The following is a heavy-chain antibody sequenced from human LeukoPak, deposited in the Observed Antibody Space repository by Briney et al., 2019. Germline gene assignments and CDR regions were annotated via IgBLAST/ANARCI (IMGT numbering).Heavy chain of an antibody. J-gene: IGHJ4*02. CDR3: AIPEGYSSGWQRGYYFDY. D-gene: IGHD6-19*01. Sequence: GESLRISCKGSGYSFTSYWISWVRQMPGKGLEWMGRIDPSDSYTNYSPSSQGHVTISADKSISTAYLQWSSLKASDTAMYYCAIPEGYSSGWQRGYYFDYWGQGTLVTVSS. V-gene: IGHV5-10-1*01. CDR1: GYSFTSYW. CDR2: IDPSDSYT.